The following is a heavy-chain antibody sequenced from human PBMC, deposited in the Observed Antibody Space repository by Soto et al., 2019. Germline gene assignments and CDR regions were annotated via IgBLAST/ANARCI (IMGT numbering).Heavy chain of an antibody. J-gene: IGHJ4*02. CDR1: EFTFSSYA. CDR3: AKSGSHSYFDY. D-gene: IGHD1-26*01. CDR2: ISTSAGKT. V-gene: IGHV3-23*01. Sequence: EVHLLESGGGLVQPGGSLRLSCAASEFTFSSYAMTWVRLAPGKGLEWVSSISTSAGKTYYADSVKGRFTISRDNSKNTLYLQMNSLRADDTAVYYCAKSGSHSYFDYWGQGTLVTVSS.